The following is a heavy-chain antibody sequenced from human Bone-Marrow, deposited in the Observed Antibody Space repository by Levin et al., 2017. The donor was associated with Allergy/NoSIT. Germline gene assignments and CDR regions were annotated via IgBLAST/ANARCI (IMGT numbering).Heavy chain of an antibody. CDR1: GLTVSANY. CDR3: ARDPRAHKNAFDI. V-gene: IGHV3-66*01. Sequence: PGGSLRLSCAASGLTVSANYMSWVRQAPGRGLEWVSALYSDGRTFYADSVKDRFTISRDNSKNTLYLQMNSLRAEDTAVYYCARDPRAHKNAFDIWGQGTMVTVSS. J-gene: IGHJ3*02. CDR2: LYSDGRT. D-gene: IGHD5-24*01.